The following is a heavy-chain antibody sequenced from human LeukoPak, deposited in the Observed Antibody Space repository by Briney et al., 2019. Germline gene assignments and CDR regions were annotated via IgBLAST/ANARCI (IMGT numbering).Heavy chain of an antibody. CDR3: ATSHDVKTAPYDL. CDR1: GGSISSYY. D-gene: IGHD2-21*01. J-gene: IGHJ5*02. CDR2: IFTSGWT. V-gene: IGHV4-4*09. Sequence: SETLSLTCTVSGGSISSYYWSWVRQSPGKGLEWIGYIFTSGWTDYNPSLKSRVTMSVNTSKNQLSMELRFLTAADTAVYYCATSHDVKTAPYDLWGQGTLVTVSS.